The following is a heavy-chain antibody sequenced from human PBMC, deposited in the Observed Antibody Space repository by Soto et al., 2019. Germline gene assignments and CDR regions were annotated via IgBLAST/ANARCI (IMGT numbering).Heavy chain of an antibody. V-gene: IGHV1-3*05. CDR3: ARDPVYSYGNT. Sequence: QVQLVQSGAEEKKPGASVKVSCKASGYTFTSYAMNWARQAPGQRLEWMGWINAGNGNTKYSQKFQGRVTTTRGTSASTADMELSSLRSEDTAVYCCARDPVYSYGNTWGQGTLGTVSS. CDR2: INAGNGNT. J-gene: IGHJ5*02. D-gene: IGHD5-18*01. CDR1: GYTFTSYA.